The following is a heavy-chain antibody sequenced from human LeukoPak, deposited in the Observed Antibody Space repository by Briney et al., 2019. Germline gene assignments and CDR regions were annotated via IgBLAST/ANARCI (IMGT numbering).Heavy chain of an antibody. V-gene: IGHV3-9*01. Sequence: PGGSLRLSCAASGFTFNDHAMYWVRQAPGKGLELVPGINWNSDNIGYADSVRGRFTISRDDAKNSLFLQMNSLRVEDTALYYCARASYYYDTTGLGAVDIWGQGTMVTVSS. CDR2: INWNSDNI. CDR3: ARASYYYDTTGLGAVDI. D-gene: IGHD3-22*01. J-gene: IGHJ3*02. CDR1: GFTFNDHA.